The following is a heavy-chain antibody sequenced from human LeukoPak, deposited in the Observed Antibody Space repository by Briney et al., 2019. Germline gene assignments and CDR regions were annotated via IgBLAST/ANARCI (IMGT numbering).Heavy chain of an antibody. V-gene: IGHV4-39*01. D-gene: IGHD4-17*01. J-gene: IGHJ6*03. CDR3: ATVTTLYYYYYMDV. CDR1: GGSISSSSYY. Sequence: PSETLSLTCTVSGGSISSSSYYWGWIGQPPGKGLEWIGSIYYSGSTYYNPSLKSRVTISVDTSKNQFSLKLSSVTAADTAVYYCATVTTLYYYYYMDVWGKGTTVTVSS. CDR2: IYYSGST.